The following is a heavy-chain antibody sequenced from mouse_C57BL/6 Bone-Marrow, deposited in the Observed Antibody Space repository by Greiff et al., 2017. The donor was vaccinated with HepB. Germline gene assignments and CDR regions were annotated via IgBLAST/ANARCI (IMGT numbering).Heavy chain of an antibody. Sequence: EVKLVESGGGLVKPGGSLTLSCAASGFTFSDYGMHWVRQPPEKGLEWVAYISSGSSTIYYADTMKGRFTISRENAKNTLFLQMTSLRSEDTALYYCARGLDYWGQGTSVTVSS. CDR1: GFTFSDYG. J-gene: IGHJ4*01. V-gene: IGHV5-17*01. CDR2: ISSGSSTI. CDR3: ARGLDY.